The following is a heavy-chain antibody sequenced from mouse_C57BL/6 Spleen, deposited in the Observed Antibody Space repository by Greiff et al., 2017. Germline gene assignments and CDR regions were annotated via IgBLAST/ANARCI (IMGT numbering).Heavy chain of an antibody. CDR3: ARWDDGYYAMDY. Sequence: VQLQQSGAELARPGASVKLSCKPSGYTFTSYGISWVKQRTGQGLEWIGEIYPRSGNTYYNEKFKGKATLTADKSSSTAYMELRSLTSEDSAVYFCARWDDGYYAMDYWGQGTSVTVSS. V-gene: IGHV1-81*01. J-gene: IGHJ4*01. CDR2: IYPRSGNT. CDR1: GYTFTSYG. D-gene: IGHD2-3*01.